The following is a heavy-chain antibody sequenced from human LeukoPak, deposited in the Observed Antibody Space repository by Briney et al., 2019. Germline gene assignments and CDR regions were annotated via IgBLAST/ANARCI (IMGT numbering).Heavy chain of an antibody. J-gene: IGHJ5*02. CDR2: IIHIFGTA. CDR3: ARAYYYDSSGYYYFSWFDP. D-gene: IGHD3-22*01. Sequence: GGSLRLSCAASGFTFSSYAISWVRQAPGQGLEWMGGIIHIFGTANYAQKFQGRVTITADKSTSTAYMELSSLRSEDTAVYYCARAYYYDSSGYYYFSWFDPWGQGTLVTVSS. V-gene: IGHV1-69*06. CDR1: GFTFSSYA.